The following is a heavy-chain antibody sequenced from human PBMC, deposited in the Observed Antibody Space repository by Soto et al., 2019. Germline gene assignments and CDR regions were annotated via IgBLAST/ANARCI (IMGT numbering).Heavy chain of an antibody. Sequence: EAQLVESGGGLVQPGGSLRLSCAASGFTFSSYSMNWVRQAPGKGLEWVSYISSRSTSKYYEDSVRGRFTISRDNAKNSLYLQMNSLRDEDTAVYYCARDYLYAFDIWGQGTMVTVSP. V-gene: IGHV3-48*02. CDR1: GFTFSSYS. J-gene: IGHJ3*02. CDR3: ARDYLYAFDI. CDR2: ISSRSTSK.